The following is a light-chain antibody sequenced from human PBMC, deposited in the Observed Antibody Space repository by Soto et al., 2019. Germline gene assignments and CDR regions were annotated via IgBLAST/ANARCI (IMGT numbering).Light chain of an antibody. V-gene: IGKV3-11*01. CDR3: RQRKHWRPLT. J-gene: IGKJ4*01. CDR2: DTS. CDR1: HSVKMY. Sequence: EVVLTQSPATLSLYPGERAILSCRSSHSVKMYLAWYQQKPDQTPRLLVYDTSNRATGIPARFRSSGSETEFTLTIISLEPEDVAVYYCRQRKHWRPLTFGGGTKVEIK.